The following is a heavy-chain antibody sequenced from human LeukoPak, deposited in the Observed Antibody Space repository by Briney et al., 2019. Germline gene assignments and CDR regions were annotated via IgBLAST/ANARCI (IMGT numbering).Heavy chain of an antibody. J-gene: IGHJ5*02. CDR3: ARAFLSGSYSRSWFDP. CDR2: IYYSGST. Sequence: SETLSLTCTVSGGSISSYYWSWIRQPPGKGLEWIGYIYYSGSTNYNPSLKSRVTISVDTSKNQFSLKLSSVTAADTAVYYCARAFLSGSYSRSWFDPWGQGTLVTVSS. CDR1: GGSISSYY. V-gene: IGHV4-59*01. D-gene: IGHD1-26*01.